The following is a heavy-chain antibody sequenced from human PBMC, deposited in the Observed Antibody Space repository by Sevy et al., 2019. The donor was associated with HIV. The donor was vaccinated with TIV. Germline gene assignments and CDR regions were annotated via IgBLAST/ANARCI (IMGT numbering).Heavy chain of an antibody. V-gene: IGHV1-69*13. CDR1: GGTFSSYA. CDR3: ASIMITFGGVMAEGGFDY. CDR2: IIPIFGTA. Sequence: ASVKVSCKASGGTFSSYAISWVRQAPGQGLEWMGRIIPIFGTANYAQKFQGRVTITADESTSTAYMELSSLRSEDTAVYYCASIMITFGGVMAEGGFDYWGQGTLVTVSS. J-gene: IGHJ4*02. D-gene: IGHD3-16*01.